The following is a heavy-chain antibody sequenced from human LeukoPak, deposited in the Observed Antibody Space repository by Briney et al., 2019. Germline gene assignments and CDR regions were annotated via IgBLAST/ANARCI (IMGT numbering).Heavy chain of an antibody. Sequence: GGSLRLSCAASGFTFDDYGMSWVRHAPGKGLEWVSVIYSGGSTYYADSVKGRFTISRDNSKNTLYLQMNSLRAEDTAVYYCARQGSTYYYYMDVWGKGTTVTVSS. J-gene: IGHJ6*03. CDR3: ARQGSTYYYYMDV. V-gene: IGHV3-66*04. CDR1: GFTFDDYG. CDR2: IYSGGST.